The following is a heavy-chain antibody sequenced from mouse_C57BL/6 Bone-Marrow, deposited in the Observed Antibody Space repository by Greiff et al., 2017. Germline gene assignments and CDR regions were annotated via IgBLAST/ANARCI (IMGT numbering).Heavy chain of an antibody. Sequence: VQLQQSGPELVKPGASVKISCKASGYTFTDDYINWVKQRPGQGLEWIGRIFPGSGRTYYNEKFKGKSTLTVDKSSSTAYLLLSSLTSEDSAVYFCTTCYGSSYNYWGQGTTLTVSS. CDR1: GYTFTDDY. V-gene: IGHV1-75*01. CDR3: TTCYGSSYNY. CDR2: IFPGSGRT. D-gene: IGHD1-1*01. J-gene: IGHJ2*01.